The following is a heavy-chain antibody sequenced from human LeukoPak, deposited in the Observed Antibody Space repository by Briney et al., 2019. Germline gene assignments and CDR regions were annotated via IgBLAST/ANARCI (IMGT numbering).Heavy chain of an antibody. D-gene: IGHD3-22*01. CDR1: GYSSTSYW. V-gene: IGHV5-51*01. CDR2: IYPGDSDT. Sequence: GESLKISCKGSGYSSTSYWIGWVRQMPGKGLEWMGIIYPGDSDTRYSPSFQGQVTISADKTISTAYLQWSSLKASDTAMYYCARHTYDSSGYYYYFDYWGQGTLVTVSS. J-gene: IGHJ4*02. CDR3: ARHTYDSSGYYYYFDY.